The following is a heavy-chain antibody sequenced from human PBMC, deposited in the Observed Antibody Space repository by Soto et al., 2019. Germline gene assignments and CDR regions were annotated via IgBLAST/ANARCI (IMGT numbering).Heavy chain of an antibody. V-gene: IGHV1-2*02. D-gene: IGHD2-2*01. CDR3: AREAEDIVVVPAAYGMDV. CDR2: INPNSGGT. CDR1: GYTFTGYY. J-gene: IGHJ6*02. Sequence: VASVKVSCKASGYTFTGYYMHWVRQAPGQGLEWMGWINPNSGGTNYAQKFQGRVTMTRDTSISTAYMELSRLRSDDTAVYYCAREAEDIVVVPAAYGMDVWGQGTTVTVSS.